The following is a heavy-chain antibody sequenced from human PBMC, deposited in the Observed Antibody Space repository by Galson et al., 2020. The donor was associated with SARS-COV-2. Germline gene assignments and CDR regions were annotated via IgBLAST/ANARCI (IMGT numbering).Heavy chain of an antibody. J-gene: IGHJ6*02. D-gene: IGHD6-19*01. CDR1: GFTFSSYW. CDR3: ARDQMAVAADLSYYYYYYGMDV. V-gene: IGHV3-7*01. Sequence: GGSLRLSCAASGFTFSSYWMSWVRQAPGKGLEWVANIKQDGSEKYYVDSVKGRFTISRDNAKNSLYLQMNSLRAEDTAVYYCARDQMAVAADLSYYYYYYGMDVWGQGTTVTVSS. CDR2: IKQDGSEK.